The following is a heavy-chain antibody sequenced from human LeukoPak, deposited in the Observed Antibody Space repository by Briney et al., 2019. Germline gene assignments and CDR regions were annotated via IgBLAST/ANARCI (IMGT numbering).Heavy chain of an antibody. CDR1: GGSFSGYY. J-gene: IGHJ3*02. D-gene: IGHD3-3*01. V-gene: IGHV4-34*01. CDR3: ARAPFGVVNYACDI. Sequence: SETLSLTCAVYGGSFSGYYWSWIRQPPGKGLEWIGEINHSGSTNYNPSLKSRVTISVDTSKNQFSLKLSSVTAADTAVYYCARAPFGVVNYACDIWGQGTMVTVSS. CDR2: INHSGST.